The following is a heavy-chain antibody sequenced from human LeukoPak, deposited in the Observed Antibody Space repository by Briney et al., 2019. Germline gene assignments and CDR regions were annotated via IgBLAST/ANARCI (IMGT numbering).Heavy chain of an antibody. J-gene: IGHJ4*02. CDR3: ARDTEGFDY. CDR1: GGSXXXYY. Sequence: GGSXXXYYWSWIRQPPGKGLEWIGYIYYSGSTNYNPSLKSRVTISVDTSKNQFSLKLSSVTAADTAVYYCARDTEGFDYWGQGTLVTVSS. V-gene: IGHV4-59*01. CDR2: IYYSGST.